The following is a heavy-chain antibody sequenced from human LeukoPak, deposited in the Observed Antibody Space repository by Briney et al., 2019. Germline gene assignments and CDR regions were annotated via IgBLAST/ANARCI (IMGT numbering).Heavy chain of an antibody. J-gene: IGHJ4*02. Sequence: GGSLRLSCAASGFTFDDYAMHWVRQAPGKGLEWVSGISWNSGSIGYADSVKGRFTISRDNAKNSLYLQMNSLRAEDTALYYCAKDRGGIAIPRFDYWGQGTLVTVSS. D-gene: IGHD6-13*01. V-gene: IGHV3-9*01. CDR3: AKDRGGIAIPRFDY. CDR2: ISWNSGSI. CDR1: GFTFDDYA.